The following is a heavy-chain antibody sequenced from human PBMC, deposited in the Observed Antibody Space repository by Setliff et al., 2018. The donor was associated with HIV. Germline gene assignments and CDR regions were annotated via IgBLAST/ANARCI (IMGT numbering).Heavy chain of an antibody. CDR3: IIAYSSGWLAPMGFDS. D-gene: IGHD6-19*01. CDR1: DGSIRSSTYY. V-gene: IGHV4-39*01. CDR2: IYYSGST. J-gene: IGHJ4*02. Sequence: SETLSLTCTVSDGSIRSSTYYWAWIRQPPGKGLEWIGTIYYSGSTYYNPSLKSRATISVDMSKNQFSLRLSSVTAAETAVYYCIIAYSSGWLAPMGFDSWGQGTLVTVSS.